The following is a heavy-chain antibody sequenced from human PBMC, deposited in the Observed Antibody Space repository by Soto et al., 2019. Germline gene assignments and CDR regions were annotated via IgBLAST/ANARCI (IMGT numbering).Heavy chain of an antibody. Sequence: SEILSLTCTVSGGSISSYYLSWIRQPPGKGLEWIGYIYYSGSPYYNPSLKSRVTISVDTSKNQFSLKLSSVTAADTAVYYCARTGYYYGSGSYGWFDPWGQGTLVTVSS. D-gene: IGHD3-10*01. CDR2: IYYSGSP. V-gene: IGHV4-30-4*01. CDR3: ARTGYYYGSGSYGWFDP. J-gene: IGHJ5*02. CDR1: GGSISSYY.